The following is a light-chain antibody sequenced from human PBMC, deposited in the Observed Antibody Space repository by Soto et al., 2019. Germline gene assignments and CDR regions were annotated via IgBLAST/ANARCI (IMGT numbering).Light chain of an antibody. Sequence: QSALTQPPSASGSPGQSVTISCTGTSSDAGDYNSVSWYQQHPGTAPKLLIYEVSKRPSGVPHRFSGSKSGSTASLTVSGLQAEDEADYYCTSYAGSNNWDVIFGGGTKVTVL. CDR1: SSDAGDYNS. V-gene: IGLV2-8*01. CDR3: TSYAGSNNWDVI. J-gene: IGLJ2*01. CDR2: EVS.